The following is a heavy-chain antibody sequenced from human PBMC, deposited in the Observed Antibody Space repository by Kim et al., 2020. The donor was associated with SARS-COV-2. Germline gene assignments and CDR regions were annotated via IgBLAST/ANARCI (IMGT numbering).Heavy chain of an antibody. D-gene: IGHD6-13*01. Sequence: RGSLRLSCAASGFTFRTYWMSWIRQAPGKGLEWVANIKEDGRVKQYVGSVKGRFTISRDNAKNSLYLQLSSLRADDTAVYYCARDGILSYTSSWDYWGQGSLVTVSS. CDR3: ARDGILSYTSSWDY. V-gene: IGHV3-7*03. J-gene: IGHJ4*02. CDR2: IKEDGRVK. CDR1: GFTFRTYW.